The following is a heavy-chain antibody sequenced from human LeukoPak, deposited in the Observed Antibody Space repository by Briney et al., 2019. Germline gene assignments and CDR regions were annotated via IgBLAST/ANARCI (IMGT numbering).Heavy chain of an antibody. V-gene: IGHV3-30-3*01. D-gene: IGHD6-13*01. Sequence: GGSLRLSCAASGFTFSSYAMHWVRQAPGKGLEWVAVISYDGSNKYYADSVKGRFTISRDNSKNTLYLQMNSLRAEDTAVYYCARPSSSSLVDYWGQGTLVTVSS. CDR1: GFTFSSYA. CDR3: ARPSSSSLVDY. J-gene: IGHJ4*02. CDR2: ISYDGSNK.